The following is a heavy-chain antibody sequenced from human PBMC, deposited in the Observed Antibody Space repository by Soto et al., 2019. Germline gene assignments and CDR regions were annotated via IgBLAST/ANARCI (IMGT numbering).Heavy chain of an antibody. Sequence: EVQLVESGGGLVQPGRSLRLSCAASGFTFDDYAMHWVRQAPGKGLEWVSGISWNSGSIGYADSVKGRFTISRDNAKNSLYLQMNSLRAEDTALYYCAKDWRAVAGDLFDYWGQGTLVTVSS. V-gene: IGHV3-9*01. D-gene: IGHD6-19*01. CDR3: AKDWRAVAGDLFDY. CDR1: GFTFDDYA. CDR2: ISWNSGSI. J-gene: IGHJ4*02.